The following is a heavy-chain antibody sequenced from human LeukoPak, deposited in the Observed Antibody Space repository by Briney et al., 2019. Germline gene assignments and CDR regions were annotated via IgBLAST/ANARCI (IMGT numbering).Heavy chain of an antibody. CDR1: GYTFSSYY. CDR2: INPSGGST. Sequence: ASVKVSCKASGYTFSSYYKHWVRQAPGQGLEWMGIINPSGGSTSYAQKFQGRVTMTRDMSTSTVYMELSSLRSEDTAVYYCARDLAQQLVKTRYYMDVWGKRTTVTISS. V-gene: IGHV1-46*01. D-gene: IGHD6-13*01. J-gene: IGHJ6*03. CDR3: ARDLAQQLVKTRYYMDV.